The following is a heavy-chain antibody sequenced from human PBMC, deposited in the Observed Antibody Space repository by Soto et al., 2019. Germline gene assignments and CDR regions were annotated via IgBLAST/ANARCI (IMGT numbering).Heavy chain of an antibody. D-gene: IGHD3-22*01. CDR2: IYSGGST. V-gene: IGHV3-53*01. Sequence: EVQLVDSGGGLIQPGGSLRLYCAASGFTVSSNYISWVRQAPGKGLEWVSAIYSGGSTHYEDSVKGRFTISRDNSKNTLYLQMNSLRAEDTAVYYCARGPSIDYGMDVLGQGTTVTVSS. J-gene: IGHJ6*02. CDR1: GFTVSSNY. CDR3: ARGPSIDYGMDV.